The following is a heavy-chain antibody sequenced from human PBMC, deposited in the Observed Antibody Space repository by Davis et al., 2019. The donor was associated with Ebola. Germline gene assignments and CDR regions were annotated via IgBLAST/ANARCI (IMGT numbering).Heavy chain of an antibody. J-gene: IGHJ4*02. D-gene: IGHD5-18*01. CDR1: GASISSSY. CDR2: VHYSGST. CDR3: ARSTAMAVFDY. Sequence: MPSETLSLTCTVSGASISSSYWSWIRQPPGKGLDWIGYVHYSGSTNYNPSLKSRVTISVDTSKNQFSLKLSSVTAADTAVYYCARSTAMAVFDYWGQGTLVTVSS. V-gene: IGHV4-59*01.